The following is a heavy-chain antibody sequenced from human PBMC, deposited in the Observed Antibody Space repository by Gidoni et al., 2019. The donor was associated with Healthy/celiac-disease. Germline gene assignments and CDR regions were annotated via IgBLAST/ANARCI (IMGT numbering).Heavy chain of an antibody. CDR1: GFTFSRYS. V-gene: IGHV3-21*01. J-gene: IGHJ4*02. Sequence: EVQLVESGGGLVKPGGSLRLSCAASGFTFSRYSMNWVRQAPGKGLEWVSSISSSSSYIYYADSVKGRFTISRDNAKNSLYLQMNSLRAEDTAVYYCARYYYGSGSDPYYFDYWGQGTLVTVSS. CDR3: ARYYYGSGSDPYYFDY. D-gene: IGHD3-10*01. CDR2: ISSSSSYI.